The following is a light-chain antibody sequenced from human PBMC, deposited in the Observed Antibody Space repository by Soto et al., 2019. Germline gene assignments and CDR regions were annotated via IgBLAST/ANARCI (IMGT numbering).Light chain of an antibody. CDR2: NNN. Sequence: QSVLTQPPSASATPGQRVTISCSGSSSNIGGNTVSWYQQLPGTAPKLLIYNNNHRPSGVPDQISGSKSGTSASLAISGLQSDDEADYYCASWDDSLNGWVFGGGTKLTVL. CDR3: ASWDDSLNGWV. CDR1: SSNIGGNT. J-gene: IGLJ3*02. V-gene: IGLV1-44*01.